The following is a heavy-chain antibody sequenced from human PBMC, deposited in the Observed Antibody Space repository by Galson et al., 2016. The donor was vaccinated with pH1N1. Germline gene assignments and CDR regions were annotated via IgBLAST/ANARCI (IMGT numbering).Heavy chain of an antibody. V-gene: IGHV3-7*01. CDR2: IKQDESEK. CDR1: GFTFNSYW. CDR3: ATGTVGYSWPL. Sequence: SLRLSCAASGFTFNSYWMSWLRQAPGKGLEWVANIKQDESEKYYVDSVKGRFTISRDNAENSLYLQMNSLRAADTAVCYCATGTVGYSWPLWGQGTQVTVSS. D-gene: IGHD5-18*01. J-gene: IGHJ4*02.